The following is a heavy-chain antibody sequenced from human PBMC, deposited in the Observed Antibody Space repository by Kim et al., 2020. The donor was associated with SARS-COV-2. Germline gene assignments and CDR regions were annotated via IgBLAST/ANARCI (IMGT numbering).Heavy chain of an antibody. V-gene: IGHV4-61*01. Sequence: SETLSLTCTVSGGSVSSGNCYWNWFRQPPGKRLEWIGYIYKTRRTNYNPSLESRVTISLETSKNQFSLNLRSVTAGDTAIYYCTRKDLWELFSWGQGTPVTVSS. J-gene: IGHJ5*02. CDR3: TRKDLWELFS. CDR2: IYKTRRT. CDR1: GGSVSSGNCY. D-gene: IGHD1-26*01.